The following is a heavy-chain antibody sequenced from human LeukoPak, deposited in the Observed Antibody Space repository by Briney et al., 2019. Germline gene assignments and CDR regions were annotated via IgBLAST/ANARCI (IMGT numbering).Heavy chain of an antibody. CDR2: IYYSGST. D-gene: IGHD3-22*01. CDR1: GDSVSSAYYY. Sequence: SETLSLTCTVSGDSVSSAYYYWSWIRQPPGKGLEWIGYIYYSGSTNYNPSLKSRVTMSIDTSKSQFSLKLSSVTAADTAVYYCARDYTGDYDSSGYLYYVDYSSLGALVTVSS. CDR3: ARDYTGDYDSSGYLYYVDY. V-gene: IGHV4-61*01. J-gene: IGHJ4*02.